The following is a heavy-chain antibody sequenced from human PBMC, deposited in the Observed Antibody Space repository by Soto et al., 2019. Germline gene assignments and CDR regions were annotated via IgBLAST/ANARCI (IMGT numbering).Heavy chain of an antibody. CDR3: ARAYCSGGSCPYGMDV. CDR1: GGTFGSYA. Sequence: GASVKVSCKASGGTFGSYAFSWVRQAPGQGLEWMGGIIPIFGTANYTQNFQGRVTITADESTSTSYMELSSLRSEDTAVYYCARAYCSGGSCPYGMDVWGQGTTVTVSS. CDR2: IIPIFGTA. J-gene: IGHJ6*02. D-gene: IGHD2-15*01. V-gene: IGHV1-69*13.